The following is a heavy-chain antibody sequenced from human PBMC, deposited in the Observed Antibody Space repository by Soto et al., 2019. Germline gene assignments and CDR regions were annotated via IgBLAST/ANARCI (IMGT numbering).Heavy chain of an antibody. CDR3: SRAAGRGSSWYFWFDP. CDR2: IIPMFGTT. CDR1: GGTFSRHA. D-gene: IGHD6-13*01. V-gene: IGHV1-69*01. J-gene: IGHJ5*02. Sequence: QVQLVQSGSEVKMPGSSVKVSCKTSGGTFSRHAINWVRQAPGQGLEWMGGIIPMFGTTNYAQKFKGRVTISADESTCTDYMELSRLRPRDAAVYYCSRAAGRGSSWYFWFDPWGQGTLVTFS.